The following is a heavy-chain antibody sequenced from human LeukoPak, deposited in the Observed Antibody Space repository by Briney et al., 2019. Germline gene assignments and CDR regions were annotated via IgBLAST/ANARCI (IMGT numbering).Heavy chain of an antibody. J-gene: IGHJ4*02. Sequence: GSLRLSCAASGFTFSSYSMNWVRQAPGKGLEWVSSISSSSSYIYYADSVKGRFTTSRDNAKNSMYLQMNSLRPEDTAVYYCARWDIRGTAHQLDYWGQGTLVTVSS. V-gene: IGHV3-21*01. CDR2: ISSSSSYI. CDR3: ARWDIRGTAHQLDY. CDR1: GFTFSSYS. D-gene: IGHD5-12*01.